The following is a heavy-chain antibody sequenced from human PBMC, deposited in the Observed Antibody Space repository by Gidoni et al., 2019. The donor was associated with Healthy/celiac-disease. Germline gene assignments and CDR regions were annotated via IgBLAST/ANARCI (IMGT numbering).Heavy chain of an antibody. Sequence: EVQLVESGGGLVQPGGSLRLSCAASGFTVSSNYMSWVRQAPGKGLECVSVIYSGGSTYYADSVKGRFTISRDNSKNTLYLQMNSLRAEDTAVYYCARDARIAVAGTVDYWGQGTLVTVSS. V-gene: IGHV3-66*01. CDR2: IYSGGST. CDR3: ARDARIAVAGTVDY. D-gene: IGHD6-19*01. CDR1: GFTVSSNY. J-gene: IGHJ4*02.